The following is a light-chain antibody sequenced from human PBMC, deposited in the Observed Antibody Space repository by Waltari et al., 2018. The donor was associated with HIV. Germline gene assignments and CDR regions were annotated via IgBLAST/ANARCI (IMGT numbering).Light chain of an antibody. CDR1: RYHTGTGSD. V-gene: IGLV1-40*01. J-gene: IGLJ3*02. CDR2: GNS. Sequence: QSALTQPPSVSGAPGQRVTLPSAVTRYHTGTGSDVPWYQHLPGTAPTLLIYGNSYRPSGVPDRFSGSKSGTSASLAITGLQAEDEADYYCQSYDSRLSGSVFGGGTKLTVL. CDR3: QSYDSRLSGSV.